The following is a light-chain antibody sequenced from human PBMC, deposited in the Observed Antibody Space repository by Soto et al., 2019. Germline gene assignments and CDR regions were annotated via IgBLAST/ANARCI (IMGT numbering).Light chain of an antibody. CDR1: QDIRTE. CDR3: QKHNSAPPVT. J-gene: IGKJ3*01. V-gene: IGKV1-6*01. Sequence: AIQMTQSPSSLSASVGDRVTITCRASQDIRTELGWYQQKPGNAPKLLIYATSILQSGVPSRFSGIGSGTDFTLTISSLQPEDFATYYCQKHNSAPPVTFGPGTKV. CDR2: ATS.